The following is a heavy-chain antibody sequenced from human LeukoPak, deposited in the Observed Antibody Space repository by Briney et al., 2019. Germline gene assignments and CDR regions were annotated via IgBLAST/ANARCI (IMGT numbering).Heavy chain of an antibody. D-gene: IGHD6-13*01. V-gene: IGHV4-59*01. J-gene: IGHJ6*03. Sequence: SETLSLTCTVSGGSINSYYWSWIRQPPGRGLEWIGYIYYSGSTNYNPSLKSRVTISVHTSKNQFSLKLSSVTAADTAVYYCARVAAAGYYYYYMDVWGKGTTVTISS. CDR3: ARVAAAGYYYYYMDV. CDR1: GGSINSYY. CDR2: IYYSGST.